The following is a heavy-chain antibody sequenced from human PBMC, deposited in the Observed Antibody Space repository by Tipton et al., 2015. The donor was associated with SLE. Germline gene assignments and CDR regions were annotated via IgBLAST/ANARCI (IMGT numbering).Heavy chain of an antibody. CDR3: ARDFTGPKDY. D-gene: IGHD1-7*01. Sequence: SLRLSCAASGFTFSSYDMSWVRQAPGKGLVWVSRINPDGRTITYADPVKGRFTISRDSSENTLYLQLNSLRPEDTAVYYCARDFTGPKDYWGQGTLVTVSS. CDR1: GFTFSSYD. V-gene: IGHV3-74*01. CDR2: INPDGRTI. J-gene: IGHJ4*02.